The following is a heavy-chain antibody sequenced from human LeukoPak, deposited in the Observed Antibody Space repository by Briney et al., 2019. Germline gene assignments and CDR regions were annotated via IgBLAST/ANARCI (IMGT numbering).Heavy chain of an antibody. CDR2: IIPIFDTA. D-gene: IGHD3-10*02. CDR1: GGTFNNYA. V-gene: IGHV1-69*13. CDR3: ARESVRGVLDI. Sequence: GASVKVSCKASGGTFNNYALNWVRQAPGQGLEWMGRIIPIFDTANYAQKFQGRVTITADESTSTAYMELSSLRSEDTAVYYCARESVRGVLDIWGQGTMVTVSS. J-gene: IGHJ3*02.